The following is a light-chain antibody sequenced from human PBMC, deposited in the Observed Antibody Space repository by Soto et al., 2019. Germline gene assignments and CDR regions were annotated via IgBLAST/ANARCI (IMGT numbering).Light chain of an antibody. CDR3: QQYDDLLT. J-gene: IGKJ4*01. Sequence: DIQMTQSPSSLSASVGDRVTITCQASQDISNHLNWYQQKPGRAPKLLIYDASNLETGVPSRFSGSKSGTDFSFTISSLQPEDIATYYCQQYDDLLTFGGGTKVEIK. CDR1: QDISNH. CDR2: DAS. V-gene: IGKV1-33*01.